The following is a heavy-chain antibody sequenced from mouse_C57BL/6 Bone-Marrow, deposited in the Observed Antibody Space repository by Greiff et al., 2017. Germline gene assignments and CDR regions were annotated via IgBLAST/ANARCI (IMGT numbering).Heavy chain of an antibody. Sequence: EVNLVESGGDLVKPGGSLKLSCAASGFTFSSYGMSWVRQTPDKRLEWVATISSGGSYTYYPDSVKGRFTISRDNAKNTLYLQMSSLKSEDTAMYYCARRWLPYYAMDYWGQGTSVTVSS. V-gene: IGHV5-6*02. D-gene: IGHD2-2*01. J-gene: IGHJ4*01. CDR2: ISSGGSYT. CDR1: GFTFSSYG. CDR3: ARRWLPYYAMDY.